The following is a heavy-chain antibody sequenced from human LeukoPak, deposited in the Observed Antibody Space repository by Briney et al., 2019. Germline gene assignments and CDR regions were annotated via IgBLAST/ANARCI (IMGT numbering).Heavy chain of an antibody. J-gene: IGHJ4*02. D-gene: IGHD3-16*01. CDR3: ARDVDGLIDY. Sequence: SETLSLTCAVYGGSFSGYYWGWIRQPPGKGLEWIGEINHSGSTNYNPSLKSRVTISVDTSKNQFSLKLTSVTAADTALYSCARDVDGLIDYWGQGTLVTVSS. CDR2: INHSGST. CDR1: GGSFSGYY. V-gene: IGHV4-34*01.